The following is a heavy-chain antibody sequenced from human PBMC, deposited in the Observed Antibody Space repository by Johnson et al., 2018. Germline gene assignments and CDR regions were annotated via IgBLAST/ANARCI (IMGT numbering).Heavy chain of an antibody. CDR3: EKEGRTTDYYGMDV. V-gene: IGHV3-30*18. CDR2: ISYDGSNK. D-gene: IGHD4-17*01. CDR1: GFTFSSYG. Sequence: QVQLVQSGGGVVQPGRSLRLSCAASGFTFSSYGMHWVRQAPGKGLEWVAVISYDGSNKYYADSVKGRFTISRNNSKNTLYLQMNSLRAEDPAVYYGEKEGRTTDYYGMDVWGQGTTVTVSS. J-gene: IGHJ6*02.